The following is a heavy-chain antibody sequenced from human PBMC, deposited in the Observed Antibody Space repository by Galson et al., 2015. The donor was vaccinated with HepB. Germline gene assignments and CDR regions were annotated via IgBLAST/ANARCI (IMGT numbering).Heavy chain of an antibody. CDR3: ARATPTYGDYVSYYYGMDV. V-gene: IGHV3-21*01. Sequence: SLRLSCAASGFTFSSYSMNWVRQAPGKGLEWVSSISSSSSYIYYADSAKGRFTISRDNAKNSLYLQMNSLRAEDTAVYYCARATPTYGDYVSYYYGMDVWGQGTTVTVSS. CDR2: ISSSSSYI. CDR1: GFTFSSYS. J-gene: IGHJ6*02. D-gene: IGHD4-17*01.